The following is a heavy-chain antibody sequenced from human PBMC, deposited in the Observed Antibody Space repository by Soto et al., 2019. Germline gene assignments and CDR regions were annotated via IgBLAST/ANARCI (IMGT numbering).Heavy chain of an antibody. V-gene: IGHV4-38-2*01. J-gene: IGHJ4*02. D-gene: IGHD3-3*01. CDR3: PRYDFWSGYPGGGSDY. CDR1: GYSISSGYY. CDR2: IYHSGST. Sequence: PSRTLSLTCAVSGYSISSGYYWGWIRQPPGKGLEWIGSIYHSGSTYYNPSLKSRVTISVDTSKNQFSLKLSSVTAADTAVYYCPRYDFWSGYPGGGSDYWGQGTLVIVSA.